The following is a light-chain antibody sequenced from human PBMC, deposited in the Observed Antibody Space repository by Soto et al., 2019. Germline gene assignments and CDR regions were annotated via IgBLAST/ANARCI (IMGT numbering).Light chain of an antibody. CDR2: GAS. J-gene: IGKJ1*01. CDR1: QSVSSN. Sequence: EIVMTQSPATLSVSPGERATLSCRASQSVSSNLAWYQQKPGQAPRLLIYGASTRATGIPARLSGSGSGTEFTLTISSLQSEDFAVDYCQQYNNWETFGQGTKVEIK. V-gene: IGKV3-15*01. CDR3: QQYNNWET.